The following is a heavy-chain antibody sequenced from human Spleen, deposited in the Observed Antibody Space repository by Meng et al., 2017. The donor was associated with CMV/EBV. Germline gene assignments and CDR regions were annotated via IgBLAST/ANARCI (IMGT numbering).Heavy chain of an antibody. V-gene: IGHV3-11*06. Sequence: GESLKISCAASGFTFSDYYMSWIRQAPGKGLEWVSSISSSSSYIYYADSVKGRFTISRDNAKNSLYLQMNSLRAEDTAVYYCASLFTVFSLTYYYGMDVLGQGTTVTVSS. D-gene: IGHD4-11*01. CDR3: ASLFTVFSLTYYYGMDV. CDR1: GFTFSDYY. J-gene: IGHJ6*02. CDR2: ISSSSSYI.